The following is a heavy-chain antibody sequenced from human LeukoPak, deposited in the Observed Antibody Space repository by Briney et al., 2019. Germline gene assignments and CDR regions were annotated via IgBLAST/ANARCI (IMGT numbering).Heavy chain of an antibody. J-gene: IGHJ4*02. CDR3: ARGPSVEMGWLRIDY. CDR2: INPNSGGT. V-gene: IGHV1-2*02. D-gene: IGHD5-12*01. CDR1: GYSFTGYY. Sequence: ASVKVSCKTSGYSFTGYYMHWVRQAPGQGLEWMGWINPNSGGTNYAQKFQGRVTMTRDTSISTAYMELSRLRSDDTAVYYCARGPSVEMGWLRIDYWGQGTLVTVSS.